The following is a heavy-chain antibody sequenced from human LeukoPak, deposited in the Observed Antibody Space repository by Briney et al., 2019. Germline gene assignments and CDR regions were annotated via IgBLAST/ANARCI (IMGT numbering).Heavy chain of an antibody. Sequence: PSETLSLTCIVSGGSISSPYWSYIRQPPGKGLEWIGFIYYSGRTKYNPSLQSRVTISLDTSENIFSLKLTSVTAADTAVYYCARLLDNDSSGDPDTFDMWGQGTVVTVSS. D-gene: IGHD3-22*01. CDR2: IYYSGRT. CDR1: GGSISSPY. V-gene: IGHV4-59*11. J-gene: IGHJ3*02. CDR3: ARLLDNDSSGDPDTFDM.